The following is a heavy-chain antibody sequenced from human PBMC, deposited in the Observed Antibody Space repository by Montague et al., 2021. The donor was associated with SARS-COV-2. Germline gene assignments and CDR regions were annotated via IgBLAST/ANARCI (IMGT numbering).Heavy chain of an antibody. CDR3: AKHTVYDLAELLSPLDH. D-gene: IGHD3-10*01. CDR1: GFTFSTYA. Sequence: SLRLSCAASGFTFSTYAMGWVRQAPGKGLEWVSVIYGDGRGTYYAESAKGRSTISRDNSKSTLYLQMNSLRADDTAVYYCAKHTVYDLAELLSPLDHWGQGTLGTVSS. J-gene: IGHJ4*02. CDR2: IYGDGRGT. V-gene: IGHV3-23*03.